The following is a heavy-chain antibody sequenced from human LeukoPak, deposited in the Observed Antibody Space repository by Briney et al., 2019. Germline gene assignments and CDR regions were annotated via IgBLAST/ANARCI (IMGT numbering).Heavy chain of an antibody. CDR2: IYYSGST. V-gene: IGHV4-59*01. D-gene: IGHD5-24*01. J-gene: IGHJ6*03. CDR1: GGSISTYY. Sequence: SETLSLTCTVSGGSISTYYWSWIRQPPGKGLEWIGYIYYSGSTNYNPSLRSRVTISVDTSKNQFSLKLSSVTAAETAVYYCAREGRYRYGYNEYHSYMDIWGKGTTVTVSS. CDR3: AREGRYRYGYNEYHSYMDI.